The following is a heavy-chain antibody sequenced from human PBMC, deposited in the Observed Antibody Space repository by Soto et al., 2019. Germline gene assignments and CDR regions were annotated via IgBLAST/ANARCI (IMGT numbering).Heavy chain of an antibody. CDR2: ISAYNGNT. D-gene: IGHD1-26*01. V-gene: IGHV1-18*01. CDR3: ARFSRWELSQNWFDL. Sequence: ASVNVSCKASGYTFTIYGISWVLQAPGQGLEWMGWISAYNGNTNYAQKLQGRVTMTTDTSTSTAYMELRSLRSDDTAVYYCARFSRWELSQNWFDLCGKRTLVTVSS. CDR1: GYTFTIYG. J-gene: IGHJ5*02.